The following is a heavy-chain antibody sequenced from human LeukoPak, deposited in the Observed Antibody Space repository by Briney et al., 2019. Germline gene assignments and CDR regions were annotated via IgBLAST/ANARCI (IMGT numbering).Heavy chain of an antibody. V-gene: IGHV1-46*01. D-gene: IGHD6-19*01. CDR1: GYTFTDYH. CDR2: INPSGGST. CDR3: ARDSLRTAIAMAGGNWFDP. J-gene: IGHJ5*02. Sequence: EASVKVSCKASGYTFTDYHMHWVRQAPGQGLEWMGIINPSGGSTTYAEKFQGRVTMTRDTSTSTVYMELTSLRSGDTAVYYCARDSLRTAIAMAGGNWFDPWGQGTLVTVSP.